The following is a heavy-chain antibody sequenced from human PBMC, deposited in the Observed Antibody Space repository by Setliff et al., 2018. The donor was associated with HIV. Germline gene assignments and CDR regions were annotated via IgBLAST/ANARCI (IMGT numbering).Heavy chain of an antibody. D-gene: IGHD6-19*01. CDR2: ISSGGGT. CDR1: GFTFSSYS. J-gene: IGHJ6*03. CDR3: AKGRYSSGANYYYYYMDV. Sequence: GGSLRLSCAASGFTFSSYSMNWVRQAPGKGLEWVSAISSGGGTYYADFVKGRFTISRDNSKNTLYLQMNSLRAEDTAVYYCAKGRYSSGANYYYYYMDVWGKGTTVTVSS. V-gene: IGHV3-23*01.